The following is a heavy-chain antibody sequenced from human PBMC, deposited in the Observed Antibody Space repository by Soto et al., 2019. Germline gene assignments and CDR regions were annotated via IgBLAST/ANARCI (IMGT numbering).Heavy chain of an antibody. J-gene: IGHJ6*02. CDR3: AKGQGRSGMDV. Sequence: QVQLVESGGGVVQPGRSLRLSCAASGFTFSSYGMHWVRQAPGKGLEWVAVISYDGSNKYYADSVKGRFTISRDNSKKTLYLQMNSLRAEDTAVYYCAKGQGRSGMDVWGQGTTVTVSS. CDR2: ISYDGSNK. V-gene: IGHV3-30*18. D-gene: IGHD3-10*01. CDR1: GFTFSSYG.